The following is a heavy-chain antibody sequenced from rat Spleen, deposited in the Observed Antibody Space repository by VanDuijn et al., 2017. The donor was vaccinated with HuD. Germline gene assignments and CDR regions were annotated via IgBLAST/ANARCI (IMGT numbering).Heavy chain of an antibody. CDR3: VRQDTSGYSNWFAY. V-gene: IGHV3-3*01. CDR1: GYSITSSYR. D-gene: IGHD4-3*01. J-gene: IGHJ3*01. Sequence: EVQLQESGPGLVKPSQSLSLTCSVTGYSITSSYRWNWIRKFPGNKLEWMGYINSAGSTNYNPSLKSRISITRDTSKNRFFLRVNSVTTEDTATYYCVRQDTSGYSNWFAYWGQGTLVTVSS. CDR2: INSAGST.